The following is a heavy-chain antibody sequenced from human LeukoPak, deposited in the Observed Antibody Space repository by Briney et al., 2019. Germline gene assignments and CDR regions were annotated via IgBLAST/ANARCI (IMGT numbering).Heavy chain of an antibody. CDR1: GYTLTELS. D-gene: IGHD6-6*01. CDR2: FDPEDGET. J-gene: IGHJ4*02. V-gene: IGHV1-24*01. Sequence: ASVKVSCKVSGYTLTELSMHWVRQAPGKGLEWMGGFDPEDGETIYAQKFQGRVTMTEDTSTDTAYMELSSLRAEDTAVYYCAKDRPGIAARSFDYWGQGTLVTVSS. CDR3: AKDRPGIAARSFDY.